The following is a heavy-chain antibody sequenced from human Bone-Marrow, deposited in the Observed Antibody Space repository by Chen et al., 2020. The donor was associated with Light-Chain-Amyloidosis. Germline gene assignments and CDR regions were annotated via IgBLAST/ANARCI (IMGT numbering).Heavy chain of an antibody. J-gene: IGHJ4*02. D-gene: IGHD4-4*01. CDR1: GFTFSSYG. V-gene: IGHV3-30*18. Sequence: QVQLVESGGGVVQPGRSLRLSCAASGFTFSSYGMHWVRQAPGKGLEWVAVISYDGSNKNYADSVKGRFNISRDNSQITLYLQMNSLRAEDTAVYYCAKAGGISTVTTTPFDYWGQGTLVTVSS. CDR2: ISYDGSNK. CDR3: AKAGGISTVTTTPFDY.